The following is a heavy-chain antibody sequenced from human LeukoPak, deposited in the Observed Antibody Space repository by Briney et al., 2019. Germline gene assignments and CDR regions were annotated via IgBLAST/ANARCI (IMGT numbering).Heavy chain of an antibody. CDR1: GYTFTSYA. CDR3: VRDKYNWNDEDYYYGMDV. J-gene: IGHJ6*04. CDR2: INAGNGNT. D-gene: IGHD1-1*01. Sequence: VASVKVSCKASGYTFTSYAMHWVRQAPGQRLEWMGWINAGNGNTKYSQKFQGRVTITRDTSASTAYMELSSLRSEDTAVYYCVRDKYNWNDEDYYYGMDVWGKGTTVTVSS. V-gene: IGHV1-3*01.